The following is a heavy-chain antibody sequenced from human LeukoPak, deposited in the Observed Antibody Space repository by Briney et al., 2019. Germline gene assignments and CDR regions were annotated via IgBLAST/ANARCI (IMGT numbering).Heavy chain of an antibody. V-gene: IGHV4-61*02. CDR3: TATPYRDGPLNY. J-gene: IGHJ4*02. CDR1: GGSISSGSYY. Sequence: SQTLSLTCTVSGGSISSGSYYWSWIRQPAGKGLEWIGRIYTSGSTNYNPSLKSRVTMSVDTSKNQLSLTLTSVTAADTAVYYCTATPYRDGPLNYWGQGTLVTVSS. CDR2: IYTSGST. D-gene: IGHD5-24*01.